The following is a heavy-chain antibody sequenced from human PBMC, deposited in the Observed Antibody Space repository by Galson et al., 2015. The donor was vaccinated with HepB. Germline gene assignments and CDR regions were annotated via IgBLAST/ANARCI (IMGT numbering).Heavy chain of an antibody. CDR2: ISYDGRNQ. D-gene: IGHD3-10*01. CDR1: GFTFNNHA. J-gene: IGHJ6*02. CDR3: ARTMGRYDYAMDV. Sequence: SLRLSCAASGFTFNNHAIHWVRQAPGKGLEWVAIISYDGRNQFYADSVKGRLTISRDNSKNTLSLQMSSLRVEDTGVYYCARTMGRYDYAMDVWGQGTTVTVSS. V-gene: IGHV3-30*04.